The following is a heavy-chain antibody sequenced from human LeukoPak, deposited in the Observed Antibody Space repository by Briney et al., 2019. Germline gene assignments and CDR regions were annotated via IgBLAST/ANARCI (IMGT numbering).Heavy chain of an antibody. Sequence: GESLKISCKASGYSFTSYWIGWVRQMPGKGLEWMGIIYPGDSETRYSPSFQGQVSISADKSISTAYLQWSSLKASDTAMYYCARRGRISPIPFDYWGQGTLVTVS. J-gene: IGHJ4*02. V-gene: IGHV5-51*01. D-gene: IGHD1-14*01. CDR1: GYSFTSYW. CDR2: IYPGDSET. CDR3: ARRGRISPIPFDY.